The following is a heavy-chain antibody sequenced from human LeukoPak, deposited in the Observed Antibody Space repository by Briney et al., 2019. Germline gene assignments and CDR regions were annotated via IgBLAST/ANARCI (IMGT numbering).Heavy chain of an antibody. J-gene: IGHJ4*02. CDR2: IYTSGTT. D-gene: IGHD2-2*01. V-gene: IGHV4-4*09. Sequence: SETLSLTCTVSGGSISSYYWSWIRQPPGKGLECIGYIYTSGTTNYNPSLESRVTISVDTSKNQFSLKLSSVTAADTAVYYCARGRADVVPFDYWGQAALVTVSS. CDR1: GGSISSYY. CDR3: ARGRADVVPFDY.